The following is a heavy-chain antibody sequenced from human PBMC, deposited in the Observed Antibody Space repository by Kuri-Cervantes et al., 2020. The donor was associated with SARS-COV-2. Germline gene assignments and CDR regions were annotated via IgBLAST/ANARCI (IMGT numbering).Heavy chain of an antibody. D-gene: IGHD7-27*01. J-gene: IGHJ4*02. CDR1: GFTFSDYY. CDR3: ARDLRLGKSLDY. CDR2: ISSSGSTI. V-gene: IGHV3-11*04. Sequence: GESLKISCAASGFTFSDYYMTWIRQAPGKELEWVSYISSSGSTIYYADSVKGRFTISRDNAKNSLYLQMNSLRAEDTAVYYCARDLRLGKSLDYWGQGTLVTVSS.